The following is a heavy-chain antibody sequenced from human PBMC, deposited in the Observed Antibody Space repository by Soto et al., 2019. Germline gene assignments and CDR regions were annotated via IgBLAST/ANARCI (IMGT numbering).Heavy chain of an antibody. CDR1: GGSISSSSYY. J-gene: IGHJ6*02. V-gene: IGHV4-39*01. CDR2: IYYSGST. D-gene: IGHD2-8*01. CDR3: ARVCATSYYYYGMDV. Sequence: SETLSLTCTVSGGSISSSSYYWGWIRQPPGKGLEWIGSIYYSGSTYYNPSLKSRVTISVDTSKNQFSLKLSSVTAADTAVYYCARVCATSYYYYGMDVWGQGTTVTVSS.